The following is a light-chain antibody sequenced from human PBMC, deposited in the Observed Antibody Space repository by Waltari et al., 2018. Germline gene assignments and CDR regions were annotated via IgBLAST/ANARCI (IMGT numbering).Light chain of an antibody. CDR2: GAT. Sequence: EIVLTQSPATLSLSPVERATLSGRASQSVSSSYLAWYQQKPGQAPRLLIHGATSRATGIPDRFGGSGSGTDFTLTISRLEPEDFAVYYCQQYGSSRTFGQGTKVEIK. CDR3: QQYGSSRT. V-gene: IGKV3-20*01. CDR1: QSVSSSY. J-gene: IGKJ1*01.